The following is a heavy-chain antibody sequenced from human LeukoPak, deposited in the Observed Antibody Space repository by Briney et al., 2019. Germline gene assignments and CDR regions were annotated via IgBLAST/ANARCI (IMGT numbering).Heavy chain of an antibody. D-gene: IGHD2-8*02. J-gene: IGHJ4*02. V-gene: IGHV1-8*03. CDR1: GYTFNTYD. CDR3: ARARLVRGPVTPLYYFDY. Sequence: GASVKVSCKASGYTFNTYDINWMRQATGQGLEWMGWMNPNSANTGYAQKFQGRVTLTRNTSISTAYMELNGLRSDDTAVYYCARARLVRGPVTPLYYFDYWGQGVLVTVSS. CDR2: MNPNSANT.